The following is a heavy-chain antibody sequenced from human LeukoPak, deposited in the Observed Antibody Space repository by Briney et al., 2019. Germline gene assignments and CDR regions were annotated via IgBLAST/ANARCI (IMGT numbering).Heavy chain of an antibody. V-gene: IGHV3-15*01. CDR2: ISIKTDGGTT. Sequence: GGPLRLSCAASGLTFSDAWMNWVRQVPGKGLEWVGRISIKTDGGTTDYVAPVKGRFTISRDDSKNTLYLQMNSLKSEDTAIYYCTTGAQAWFWGQGTLVTVSS. D-gene: IGHD3-10*01. CDR3: TTGAQAWF. CDR1: GLTFSDAW. J-gene: IGHJ4*02.